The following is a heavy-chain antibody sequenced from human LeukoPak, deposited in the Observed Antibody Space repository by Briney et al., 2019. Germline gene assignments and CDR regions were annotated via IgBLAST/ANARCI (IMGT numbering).Heavy chain of an antibody. J-gene: IGHJ4*02. D-gene: IGHD3-3*01. CDR1: GFTFSSYG. CDR2: IWYDGSNK. V-gene: IGHV3-33*06. Sequence: GGSLRLSCAASGFTFSSYGMHWVRQAPGKGLEWVAVIWYDGSNKYYADSVKGRFTISRDNSKNTLYLQMNSLRAEDTAVYYCAKDIGFLEWLLTFDHWGQGTLVTVSS. CDR3: AKDIGFLEWLLTFDH.